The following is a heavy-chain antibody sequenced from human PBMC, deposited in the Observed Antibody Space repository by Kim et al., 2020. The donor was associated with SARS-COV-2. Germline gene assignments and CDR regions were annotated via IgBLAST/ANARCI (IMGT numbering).Heavy chain of an antibody. J-gene: IGHJ3*02. V-gene: IGHV4-59*01. CDR2: IYYSGST. CDR3: ARRYYDILTGYPRGAFDI. CDR1: GGSISSYY. D-gene: IGHD3-9*01. Sequence: SETLSLTCTVSGGSISSYYWSWIRQPPGKGLEWIGYIYYSGSTNYNPSLKSRVTISVDTSKNQFSLKLSSVTAADTAVYYCARRYYDILTGYPRGAFDIWGQGTMVTVSS.